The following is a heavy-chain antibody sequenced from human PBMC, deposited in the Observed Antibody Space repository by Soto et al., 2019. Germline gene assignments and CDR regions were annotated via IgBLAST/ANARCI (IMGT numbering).Heavy chain of an antibody. CDR1: GGSISSGGYY. CDR3: ARVCGGDCHYAMDV. Sequence: QVQLQESGPGLVKPSQTLSLTCTVSGGSISSGGYYWSWIRQHPGKGLEWIGYIYYSGSTYYNPSLKSRVTIPVDTSQNQFSLKLSSVTAADTAVYYCARVCGGDCHYAMDVWGQGTTVTVSS. D-gene: IGHD2-21*02. J-gene: IGHJ6*02. CDR2: IYYSGST. V-gene: IGHV4-31*03.